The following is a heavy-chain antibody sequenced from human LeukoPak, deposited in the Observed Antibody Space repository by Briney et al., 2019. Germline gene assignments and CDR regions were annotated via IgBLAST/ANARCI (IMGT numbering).Heavy chain of an antibody. V-gene: IGHV4-61*02. CDR2: IYTGGST. CDR1: GGSMNSGGDD. D-gene: IGHD3-3*01. J-gene: IGHJ4*02. Sequence: IPSETLSLTCSVSGGSMNSGGDDWAWIRQPAGKQLEWIGLIYTGGSTNYNPSLKSRVTISIDTSKNQFSLKLTSVTVADTAVYYCARDFWSGGQGTLGTVS. CDR3: ARDFWS.